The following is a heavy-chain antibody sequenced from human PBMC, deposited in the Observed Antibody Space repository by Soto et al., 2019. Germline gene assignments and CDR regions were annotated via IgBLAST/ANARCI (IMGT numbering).Heavy chain of an antibody. CDR2: IAGKTYGGTT. CDR3: SLDGDYYGLDV. Sequence: PGGSLRLSCSFSGFTSDDYDYGVTWVRQAPGKGLEWLGLIAGKTYGGTTQYAASVKGRFTMSRDDSKDVAYLQMRDLGIGDTAIYFCSLDGDYYGLDVWGQGTTVTVSS. D-gene: IGHD3-3*01. CDR1: GFTSDDYDYG. J-gene: IGHJ6*02. V-gene: IGHV3-49*04.